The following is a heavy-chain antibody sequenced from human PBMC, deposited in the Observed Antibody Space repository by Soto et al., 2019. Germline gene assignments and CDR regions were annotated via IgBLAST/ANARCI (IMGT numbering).Heavy chain of an antibody. CDR3: ARQGSNEYYYYGMDV. D-gene: IGHD3-10*01. CDR2: TIRIFGTP. Sequence: QVQLVQSGAAVKKPGSSVTVYCKASGGTFSSYAINWVRQAPGQGLERMGGTIRIFGTPDYAQRFQGRVTITADESTSTAYMELSSLRSEDTAVYYCARQGSNEYYYYGMDVWGQGTTVTVSS. J-gene: IGHJ6*02. V-gene: IGHV1-69*12. CDR1: GGTFSSYA.